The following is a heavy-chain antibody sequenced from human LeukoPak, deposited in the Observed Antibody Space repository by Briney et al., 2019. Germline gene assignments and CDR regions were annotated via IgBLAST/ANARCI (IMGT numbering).Heavy chain of an antibody. CDR2: IYYSGST. D-gene: IGHD3-10*02. CDR3: ARELRVFGVFDY. CDR1: GVSISTSSYY. J-gene: IGHJ4*02. Sequence: SETLSLTCTVSGVSISTSSYYWGWIRQPPGKGLEWIGNIYYSGSTYYNPSLKSRVTISVDTSKNQFSLKLSSVTAADTAVYYCARELRVFGVFDYWGQGTLVTVSS. V-gene: IGHV4-39*07.